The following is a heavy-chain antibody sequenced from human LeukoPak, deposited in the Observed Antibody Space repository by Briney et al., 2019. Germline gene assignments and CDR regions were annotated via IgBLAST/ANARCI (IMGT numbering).Heavy chain of an antibody. Sequence: ASVKVSCKASGYTFTGYYMHWVRQAPGQGLEWMGWINPNSGGTNYAQKFQGRVTMTRDTSISTAYMELSRLRSDDTAVYYCAVRGYSYGAVKFDYWGQGTLVTVSS. D-gene: IGHD5-18*01. CDR1: GYTFTGYY. CDR2: INPNSGGT. CDR3: AVRGYSYGAVKFDY. V-gene: IGHV1-2*02. J-gene: IGHJ4*02.